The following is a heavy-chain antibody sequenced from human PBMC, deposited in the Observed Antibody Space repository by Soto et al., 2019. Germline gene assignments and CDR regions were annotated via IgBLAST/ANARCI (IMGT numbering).Heavy chain of an antibody. V-gene: IGHV3-23*01. CDR1: GHTFHNYA. J-gene: IGHJ1*01. CDR3: SKVSRGIGVVTDELN. Sequence: EVQLLESGGGLEQPGGSLRLSCVGSGHTFHNYAMTWVRQAPGKGLEWVSGISGSGGSTYYADSVRGRFTISRDDSKNTLYLQMNSLRAEDTAVYYCSKVSRGIGVVTDELNWGHGTLVTVSS. D-gene: IGHD2-2*01. CDR2: ISGSGGST.